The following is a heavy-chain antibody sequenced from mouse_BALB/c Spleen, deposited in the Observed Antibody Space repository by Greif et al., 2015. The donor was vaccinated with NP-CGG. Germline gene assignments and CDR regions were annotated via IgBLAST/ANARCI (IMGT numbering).Heavy chain of an antibody. CDR1: GFTFTDYY. D-gene: IGHD3-1*01. V-gene: IGHV7-3*02. Sequence: EVKLVESGGGLVQPGGSLRLSCATSGFTFTDYYMSWVRQPPGKALEWLGFIRNKANGYTTEYSASVKGRFTISRDNSQSILYLQMNTLRAEDSATYYCARDRHGAMDYWGQGTSVTVSS. CDR2: IRNKANGYTT. CDR3: ARDRHGAMDY. J-gene: IGHJ4*01.